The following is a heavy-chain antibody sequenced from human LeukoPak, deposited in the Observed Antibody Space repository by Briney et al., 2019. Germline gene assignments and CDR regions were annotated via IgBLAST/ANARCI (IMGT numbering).Heavy chain of an antibody. CDR2: IIPIFGTA. CDR3: ARAWVGSSGWYSPYYFDY. V-gene: IGHV1-69*05. CDR1: GGTFSSYA. D-gene: IGHD6-19*01. J-gene: IGHJ4*02. Sequence: SVKVSCKASGGTFSSYAISWVRQAPGQGPEWMGGIIPIFGTANYAQKFQGRVTITTDESTSTAYMELSSLRSEDTAVYYCARAWVGSSGWYSPYYFDYWGQGTLVTVSS.